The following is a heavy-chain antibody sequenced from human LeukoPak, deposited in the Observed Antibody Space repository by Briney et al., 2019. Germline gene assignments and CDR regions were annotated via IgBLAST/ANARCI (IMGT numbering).Heavy chain of an antibody. V-gene: IGHV3-23*01. Sequence: GGSLTLSCAASGFTLSSYAMSWVRQAPGKGLEWVSAISGSGGSTYYADSVKGRFTISRDNSKNTLYLQMNSLRAEDTAVYYCAKRGTRYYDILTGYYTYWGQGTLVTVSS. CDR2: ISGSGGST. CDR1: GFTLSSYA. CDR3: AKRGTRYYDILTGYYTY. J-gene: IGHJ4*02. D-gene: IGHD3-9*01.